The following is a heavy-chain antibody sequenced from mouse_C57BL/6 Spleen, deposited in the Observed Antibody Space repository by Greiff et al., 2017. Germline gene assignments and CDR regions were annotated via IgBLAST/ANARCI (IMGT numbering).Heavy chain of an antibody. CDR1: GYSITSGYY. CDR2: ISYDGSN. V-gene: IGHV3-6*01. Sequence: ESGPGLVKPSQSLSLTCSVTGYSITSGYYWNWIRQFPGNKLEWMGYISYDGSNNYNPSLKNRISITRDTSKNQFFLKLNSVTTEDTAKCYCAREGYDEDYYAMDYWGQGTSVTVSS. CDR3: AREGYDEDYYAMDY. J-gene: IGHJ4*01. D-gene: IGHD2-2*01.